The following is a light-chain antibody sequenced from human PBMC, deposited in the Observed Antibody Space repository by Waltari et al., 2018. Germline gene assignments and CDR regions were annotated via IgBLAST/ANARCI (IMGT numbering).Light chain of an antibody. CDR1: QSVSSN. Sequence: EIVMTQSPATLSVSPGEGATLSCRASQSVSSNLAWYQHKPGQAPRPLIFGASRRASGIPARFSGSGSGTEFTLTISSLQSEDFALYYCQQYHDWPPYTFGQGTKLEIK. CDR3: QQYHDWPPYT. V-gene: IGKV3-15*01. CDR2: GAS. J-gene: IGKJ2*01.